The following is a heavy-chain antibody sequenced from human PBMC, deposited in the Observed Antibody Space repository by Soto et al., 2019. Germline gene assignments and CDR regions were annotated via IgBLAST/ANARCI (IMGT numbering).Heavy chain of an antibody. D-gene: IGHD3-10*01. Sequence: QVQLVQSGAEVKKPGASVKVSCKASGYTFTSYGISWVRQAPGQGLEWMGWISAYNGNTNYAQKLLGRVTMTTDTSTSTAYMELRSLRSDDTAVYYCASITMVRGVIIPFDYWGQGTLVTVSS. J-gene: IGHJ4*02. CDR1: GYTFTSYG. CDR3: ASITMVRGVIIPFDY. CDR2: ISAYNGNT. V-gene: IGHV1-18*01.